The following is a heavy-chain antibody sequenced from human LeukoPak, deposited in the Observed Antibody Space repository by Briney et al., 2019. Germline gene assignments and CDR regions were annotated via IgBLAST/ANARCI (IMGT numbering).Heavy chain of an antibody. D-gene: IGHD5-12*01. CDR3: ARDGSGYGAPEGWFDP. Sequence: PGGSLRLSCAASGFTFSSYAMHWVRQAPGKGLEWVAVISYDGSNKYYADSVKGRFTTSRDNSKNTLYLQMNSLRAEDTAVYYCARDGSGYGAPEGWFDPWGQGTLVTVSS. V-gene: IGHV3-30*04. J-gene: IGHJ5*02. CDR1: GFTFSSYA. CDR2: ISYDGSNK.